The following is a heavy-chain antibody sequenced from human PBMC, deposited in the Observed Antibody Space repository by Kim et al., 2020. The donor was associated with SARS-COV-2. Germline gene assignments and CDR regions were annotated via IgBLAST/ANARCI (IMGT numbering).Heavy chain of an antibody. CDR3: ARDLDLCGSGSYFGFPLGSCYYYGMDV. Sequence: ASVKVSCKASGYTFTSYGISWVRQAPGQGLEWMGWISAYNGNTNYAQKLQGRVTMTTDTSTSTAYMELRSLRSDDTAVYYCARDLDLCGSGSYFGFPLGSCYYYGMDVWGQGTTVTVSS. V-gene: IGHV1-18*01. CDR2: ISAYNGNT. D-gene: IGHD3-10*01. CDR1: GYTFTSYG. J-gene: IGHJ6*02.